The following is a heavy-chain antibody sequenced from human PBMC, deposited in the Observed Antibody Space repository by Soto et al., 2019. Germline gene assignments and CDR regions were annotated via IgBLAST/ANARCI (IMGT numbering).Heavy chain of an antibody. V-gene: IGHV3-23*01. CDR2: LSPNGGST. Sequence: PGVSLRLSCAASGFTFSSFGMNWVRQAPGKGLEWVSSLSPNGGSTYYAESVKGRFTISRDNAKNTLFLQMDSLRAEDTAVYFCAKSKDSTIFGVVIYYFDTWGQGALVTVSS. D-gene: IGHD3-3*01. CDR1: GFTFSSFG. J-gene: IGHJ4*02. CDR3: AKSKDSTIFGVVIYYFDT.